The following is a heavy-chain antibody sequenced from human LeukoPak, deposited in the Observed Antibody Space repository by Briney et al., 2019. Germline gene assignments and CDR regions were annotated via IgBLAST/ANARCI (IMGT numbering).Heavy chain of an antibody. D-gene: IGHD3-10*01. J-gene: IGHJ6*03. V-gene: IGHV3-21*01. CDR3: ARDGYEVLLWFGEFHVNYYYYMDV. CDR2: ISSSSSYI. CDR1: GFTFSSYS. Sequence: GGSLRLSCAASGFTFSSYSMNWVRQAPGKGLEWVSSISSSSSYIYYADSVKGRFTISRDNAKNSLYLQMNSLRAEDTAVYYCARDGYEVLLWFGEFHVNYYYYMDVWGKGTTVTISS.